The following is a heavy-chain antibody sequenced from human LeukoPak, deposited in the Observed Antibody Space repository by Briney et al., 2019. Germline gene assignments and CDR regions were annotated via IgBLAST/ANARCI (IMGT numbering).Heavy chain of an antibody. J-gene: IGHJ4*02. CDR1: GFTFSSYS. CDR2: ISSSSSYI. V-gene: IGHV3-21*01. Sequence: PGGSLRLSCAASGFTFSSYSMNWARQAPGKGLEWVSSISSSSSYIYYADSVKGRFTISRDNAKNSLYLQMNSLRAEDTAVYYCARGGGGSSSCDYWGQGTLVTVSS. D-gene: IGHD6-13*01. CDR3: ARGGGGSSSCDY.